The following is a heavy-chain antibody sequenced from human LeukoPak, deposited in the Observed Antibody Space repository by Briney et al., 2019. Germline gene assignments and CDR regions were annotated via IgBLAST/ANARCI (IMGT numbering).Heavy chain of an antibody. D-gene: IGHD5-18*01. CDR3: ARVTHTELSTWFDP. CDR2: IIPIFGSS. J-gene: IGHJ5*02. V-gene: IGHV1-69*13. CDR1: GYTFTSYD. Sequence: SVKVSCKASGYTFTSYDINWVRQATGQGLEWMGGIIPIFGSSNYAQKFQGRVTITADESTTTAYMELSSLRSEDTAVYYCARVTHTELSTWFDPWGQGTLVTVSS.